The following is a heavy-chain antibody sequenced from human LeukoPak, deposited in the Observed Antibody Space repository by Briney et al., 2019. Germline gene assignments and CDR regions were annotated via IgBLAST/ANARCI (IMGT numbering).Heavy chain of an antibody. CDR1: GYTFTSYD. J-gene: IGHJ4*02. CDR3: ARGNSRGYYDFWSGYYTGAAYYFDY. D-gene: IGHD3-3*01. V-gene: IGHV1-8*01. Sequence: ASVKVSCKASGYTFTSYDINWVRQATGQGLEWMGWMNPNSGNTGYAQKFQGRVTMTRNTSISTAYMELSSLRSEDTAVYYCARGNSRGYYDFWSGYYTGAAYYFDYWGQGTLVTVSS. CDR2: MNPNSGNT.